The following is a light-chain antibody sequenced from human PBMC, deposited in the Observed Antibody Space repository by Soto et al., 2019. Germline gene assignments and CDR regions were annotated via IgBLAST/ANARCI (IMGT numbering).Light chain of an antibody. J-gene: IGLJ3*02. Sequence: QSALTQPASMSGSPGQSITISCTGTSGDVGTYSLVSWYQQHPGKAPKLIIYGVDKRPSGVSDRFSGSKSGNGASLTISELQAEDEADYYCCSYAATITWVFGGGTKLTVL. CDR3: CSYAATITWV. CDR2: GVD. V-gene: IGLV2-23*02. CDR1: SGDVGTYSL.